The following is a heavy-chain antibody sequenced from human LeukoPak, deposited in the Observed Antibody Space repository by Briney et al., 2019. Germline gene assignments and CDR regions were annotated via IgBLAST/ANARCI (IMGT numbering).Heavy chain of an antibody. CDR1: GFTFSNYS. CDR2: ISSSSSTI. CDR3: ARSRGSSGSYPFDY. V-gene: IGHV3-48*01. Sequence: GGSLGLSCAASGFTFSNYSMNWVRQAPGKGLEWVSYISSSSSTIYYAGSVKGRFTISRDNAKNSLFLQMNSLRAEDTAVYYCARSRGSSGSYPFDYWGQGTLVTVSS. J-gene: IGHJ4*02. D-gene: IGHD1-26*01.